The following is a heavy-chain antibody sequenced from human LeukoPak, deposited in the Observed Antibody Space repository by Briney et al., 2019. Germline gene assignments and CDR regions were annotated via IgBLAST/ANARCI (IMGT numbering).Heavy chain of an antibody. Sequence: GGSLRVSCAGSGFTVSSNYMSWVRQAPGKGLEWVSVIYSGGNTYYADSVKGRFTISRDNSKNTLYLQMNSLRAEDTAVYYCVRGDYGDYTLFDYWGQGTLVTVSS. CDR1: GFTVSSNY. V-gene: IGHV3-53*01. J-gene: IGHJ4*02. D-gene: IGHD4-17*01. CDR3: VRGDYGDYTLFDY. CDR2: IYSGGNT.